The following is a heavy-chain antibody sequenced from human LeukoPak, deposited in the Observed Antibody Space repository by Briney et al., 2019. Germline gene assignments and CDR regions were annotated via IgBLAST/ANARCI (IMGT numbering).Heavy chain of an antibody. CDR3: ARGAGGIAVAGL. D-gene: IGHD6-19*01. CDR2: MNPNSGNT. J-gene: IGHJ4*02. Sequence: ASVKVSCKASGYTFTSYDINWVRQATGRGLEWMGWMNPNSGNTGYAQKFQGRVTMTRDTSISTAYMELSSLRSEDTAVYYCARGAGGIAVAGLWGQGTLVTVSS. CDR1: GYTFTSYD. V-gene: IGHV1-8*01.